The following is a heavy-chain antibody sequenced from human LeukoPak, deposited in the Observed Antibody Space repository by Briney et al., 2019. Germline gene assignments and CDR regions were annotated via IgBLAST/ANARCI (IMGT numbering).Heavy chain of an antibody. D-gene: IGHD3-9*01. Sequence: SETLSLTCTVSGGSISSYYWSWIRQPPGKGLEWIGYIYYSGSTNYNPSLKSRVTISVDTSKNQFSLKLSSVTAADTAVYYCARVRRYFDSRVYYYYGMDVWGQGTTVTVSS. CDR3: ARVRRYFDSRVYYYYGMDV. V-gene: IGHV4-59*01. CDR1: GGSISSYY. CDR2: IYYSGST. J-gene: IGHJ6*02.